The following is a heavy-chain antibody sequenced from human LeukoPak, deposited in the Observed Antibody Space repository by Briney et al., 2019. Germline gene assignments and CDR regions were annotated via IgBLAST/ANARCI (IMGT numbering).Heavy chain of an antibody. D-gene: IGHD3-22*01. CDR1: GGSISSSSYY. V-gene: IGHV4-39*07. J-gene: IGHJ4*02. Sequence: TPSETLSLTCTVSGGSISSSSYYWGWIRQPPGKGLEWIGSIYYSGSTYYNPSLKSRVTISVDTSKNQFSLKLSSVTAADTAVYYCASQYYYDSSGYHAPDYWGQGTLVTVSS. CDR3: ASQYYYDSSGYHAPDY. CDR2: IYYSGST.